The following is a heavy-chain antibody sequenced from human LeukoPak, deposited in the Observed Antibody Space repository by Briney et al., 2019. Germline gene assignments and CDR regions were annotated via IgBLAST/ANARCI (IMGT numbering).Heavy chain of an antibody. CDR3: ARVDSGSYLYYFDY. J-gene: IGHJ4*02. CDR1: GFTFSSYE. CDR2: ISSSGSTI. V-gene: IGHV3-48*03. D-gene: IGHD1-26*01. Sequence: PGGSLRLSCAASGFTFSSYEMNWVRQAPGKGLEWVSYISSSGSTIYYADSVKGRFTISRDNAKNSLYLQMNSLRAEDTALYYCARVDSGSYLYYFDYWGQGTLVTVSS.